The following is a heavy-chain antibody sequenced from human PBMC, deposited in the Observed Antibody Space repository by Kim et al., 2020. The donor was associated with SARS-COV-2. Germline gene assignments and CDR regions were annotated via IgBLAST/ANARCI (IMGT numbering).Heavy chain of an antibody. V-gene: IGHV1-46*01. CDR3: ARVSRRTLRRAAQLAFSDYGDSYYYGMDV. CDR2: INPSGGST. Sequence: ASVKVSCKASGYTFTSYYMHWVRQAPGQGLEWMGIINPSGGSTSYAQKFQGRVTMTRDTSTSTVYMELSSLRSEDTAVYYCARVSRRTLRRAAQLAFSDYGDSYYYGMDVWGQGTTVTVSS. D-gene: IGHD4-17*01. CDR1: GYTFTSYY. J-gene: IGHJ6*02.